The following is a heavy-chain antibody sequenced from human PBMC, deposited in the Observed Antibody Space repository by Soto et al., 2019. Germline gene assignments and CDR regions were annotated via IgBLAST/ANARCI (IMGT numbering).Heavy chain of an antibody. D-gene: IGHD3-22*01. CDR1: EDTFRNYA. CDR2: IIPIFGTA. J-gene: IGHJ2*01. CDR3: ASTKYDSIAYYYWSLGL. Sequence: QVELVQSGAEVKKPGSSVKVSCQASEDTFRNYAISWVRQAPGQGLEWMGGIIPIFGTANYAQKFQGRVTITADTSANTVYLELSSLRSEDTAVYYCASTKYDSIAYYYWSLGLWGRGTLVTVSS. V-gene: IGHV1-69*06.